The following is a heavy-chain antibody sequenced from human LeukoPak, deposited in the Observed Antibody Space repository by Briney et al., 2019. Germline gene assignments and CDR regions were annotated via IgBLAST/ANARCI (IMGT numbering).Heavy chain of an antibody. V-gene: IGHV1-24*01. D-gene: IGHD3-22*01. CDR3: ATAKSSGYYYRPSDWFDP. CDR2: FDPEDGET. Sequence: ASVKVSCKVSGYTLTELSMHWVRQAPGKGLEWMGGFDPEDGETIYAQKFQGRVTITEDTSTDTAYMELSSLRSEDTAVYYCATAKSSGYYYRPSDWFDPWGQGTLVTVSS. CDR1: GYTLTELS. J-gene: IGHJ5*02.